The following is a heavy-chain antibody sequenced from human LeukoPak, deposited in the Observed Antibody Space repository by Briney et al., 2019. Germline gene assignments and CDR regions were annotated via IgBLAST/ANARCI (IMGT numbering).Heavy chain of an antibody. J-gene: IGHJ4*02. D-gene: IGHD2/OR15-2a*01. CDR1: GFNFNNYA. CDR2: ISGSGDRT. Sequence: GGSLRLSCTPSGFNFNNYAINWVRQAPGKGLDWVSTISGSGDRTFYADSVKGRFTFSRDTSTNILYLQMNNLRAEDTAVYFCAKSRGSSYGPFDSWGQGTLVTVSS. CDR3: AKSRGSSYGPFDS. V-gene: IGHV3-23*01.